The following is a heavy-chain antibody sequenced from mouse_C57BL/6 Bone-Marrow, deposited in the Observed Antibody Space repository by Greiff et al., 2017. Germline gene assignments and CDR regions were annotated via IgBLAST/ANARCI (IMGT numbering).Heavy chain of an antibody. J-gene: IGHJ4*01. V-gene: IGHV1-15*01. CDR3: TRTPYYYGSSVYAMDY. CDR2: IDPETGGT. D-gene: IGHD1-1*01. Sequence: VQLQQSGAELVRPGASVTLSCKASGYTFTDYEMHWVKQTPVQGLEWIGAIDPETGGTAYNQKFKGKAILTADKSSSTAYIEIRRLTSEDSAVYYCTRTPYYYGSSVYAMDYWGQGTSVTGSS. CDR1: GYTFTDYE.